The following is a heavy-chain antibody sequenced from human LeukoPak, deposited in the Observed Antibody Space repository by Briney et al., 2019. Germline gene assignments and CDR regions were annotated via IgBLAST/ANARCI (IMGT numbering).Heavy chain of an antibody. CDR2: IKQDGSEK. CDR3: VRGIRFDP. V-gene: IGHV3-7*01. D-gene: IGHD2/OR15-2a*01. Sequence: GGSLRLSCAASGFTFSSYWMIWVRQAAGKGLEWVANIKQDGSEKYYVDSVKGRFTISRDNAKNSLYLQMNSLKAEDTAVYYCVRGIRFDPWGQGTLVTVSS. CDR1: GFTFSSYW. J-gene: IGHJ5*02.